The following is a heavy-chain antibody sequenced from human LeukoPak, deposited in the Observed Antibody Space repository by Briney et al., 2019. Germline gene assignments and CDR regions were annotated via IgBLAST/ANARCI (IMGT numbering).Heavy chain of an antibody. CDR2: IIPIFGTA. V-gene: IGHV1-69*01. CDR3: ARECSYDSSGYTWSADWY. J-gene: IGHJ4*02. CDR1: GGTFSNSA. Sequence: SVKVSCKASGGTFSNSAISWVRQAPGQGLEWMGGIIPIFGTANYAQKFQGRVTITADESTSTAYMELSSLRSEDTAVYYCARECSYDSSGYTWSADWYWGQGTLVTVSS. D-gene: IGHD3-22*01.